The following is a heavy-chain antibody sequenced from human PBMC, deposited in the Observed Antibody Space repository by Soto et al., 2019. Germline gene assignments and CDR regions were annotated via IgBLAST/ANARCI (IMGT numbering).Heavy chain of an antibody. CDR3: DSSGYGY. J-gene: IGHJ4*02. CDR2: ISQTGDTT. D-gene: IGHD3-22*01. CDR1: GFTFFSYA. Sequence: GGSLRLSCSASGFTFFSYAMHWVRQAPTMGLQYVSAISQTGDTTYYADSVKGRFLASRDNSKNTLYLQMTSLRVDDTATYYYDSSGYGYWGQGTLVTVSS. V-gene: IGHV3-64D*08.